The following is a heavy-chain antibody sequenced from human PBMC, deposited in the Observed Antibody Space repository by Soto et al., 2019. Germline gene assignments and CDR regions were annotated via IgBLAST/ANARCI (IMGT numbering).Heavy chain of an antibody. D-gene: IGHD4-17*01. CDR2: ISGSGGST. CDR3: AQDSREDDYGDYIDY. V-gene: IGHV3-23*01. CDR1: GFTFSSYA. Sequence: EVQLLESGGGLVQPGGSLRLSCAASGFTFSSYAMSWVRQAPGKGLEWVSAISGSGGSTYYADSVKGRFTITRDNSKNPLYLQSNSLRAEDTAVYYCAQDSREDDYGDYIDYRGQGTLVTVSS. J-gene: IGHJ4*02.